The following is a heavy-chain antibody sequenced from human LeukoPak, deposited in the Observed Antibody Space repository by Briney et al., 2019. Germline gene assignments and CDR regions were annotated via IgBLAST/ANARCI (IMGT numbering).Heavy chain of an antibody. CDR1: GYTFTSYD. CDR3: ARGDSGYPDYYYMDV. J-gene: IGHJ6*03. Sequence: GASVKVSCKASGYTFTSYDINWVRQATGQGLEWMGWMNPNSGNTGYAQKFQGRVTITRNTSISTAYMELSSLRSEDTAVYYCARGDSGYPDYYYMDVWGKGTTVTVSS. D-gene: IGHD5-12*01. V-gene: IGHV1-8*03. CDR2: MNPNSGNT.